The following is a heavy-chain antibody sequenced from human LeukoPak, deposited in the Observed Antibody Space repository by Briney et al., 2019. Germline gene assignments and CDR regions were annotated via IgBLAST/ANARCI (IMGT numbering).Heavy chain of an antibody. D-gene: IGHD6-13*01. CDR2: INPVNGDT. CDR3: ARAANPIGIAAGASY. Sequence: ASVKLSCKASGYTFTGYYMHWVRQAPGEGLEWMGWINPVNGDTSYAQKFQGRVTMTRDTSISTAYMELSRLRSDDTAVYYCARAANPIGIAAGASYWGQGTLVTVSS. V-gene: IGHV1-2*02. CDR1: GYTFTGYY. J-gene: IGHJ4*02.